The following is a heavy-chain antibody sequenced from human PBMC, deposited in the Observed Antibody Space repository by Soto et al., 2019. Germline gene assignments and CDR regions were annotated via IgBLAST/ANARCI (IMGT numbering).Heavy chain of an antibody. J-gene: IGHJ4*02. V-gene: IGHV4-39*01. Sequence: QLQLQESGSGLVKPSETLSLTCIVSNGSISSRSSYWGWIRQTPGKGLEWIGSVYYMGNTYYNPSTKSQITISIDTSKTQFSLKMNSVLAADAAVYFCGGQDYGAKEYYFETWGQGALVTVSS. CDR1: NGSISSRSSY. CDR3: GGQDYGAKEYYFET. D-gene: IGHD4-17*01. CDR2: VYYMGNT.